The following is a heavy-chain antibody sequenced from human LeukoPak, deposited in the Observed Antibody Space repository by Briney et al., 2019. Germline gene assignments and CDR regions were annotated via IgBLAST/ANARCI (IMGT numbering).Heavy chain of an antibody. Sequence: GGSLRLSCAASGFWFGSDWMSWVRQAPGKGLEWVANISPDGSEKYFVDSVKGRFTISRDNGKNSLYLQLNSLKAEDTAVYYCARDRRQTYLYDWGQGTLVTVSS. D-gene: IGHD6-6*01. CDR3: ARDRRQTYLYD. CDR1: GFWFGSDW. CDR2: ISPDGSEK. V-gene: IGHV3-7*01. J-gene: IGHJ4*02.